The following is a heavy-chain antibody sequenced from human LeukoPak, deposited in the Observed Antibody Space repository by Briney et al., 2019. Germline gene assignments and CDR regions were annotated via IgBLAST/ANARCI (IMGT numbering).Heavy chain of an antibody. V-gene: IGHV3-53*04. J-gene: IGHJ5*02. CDR2: IYSGGST. Sequence: GGSLRLSCAASGFTVSSNYMSWVRQAPGKGLDWVSVIYSGGSTYYADSVEGRFTISRHNSKNTLYLQMNSLRAEDTAVYYCAREVVVAAYNWFDPWGQGTLVTVSS. CDR3: AREVVVAAYNWFDP. CDR1: GFTVSSNY. D-gene: IGHD2-15*01.